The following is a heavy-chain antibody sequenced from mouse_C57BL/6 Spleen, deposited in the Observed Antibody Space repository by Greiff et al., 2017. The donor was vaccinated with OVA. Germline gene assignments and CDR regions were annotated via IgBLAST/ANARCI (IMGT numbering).Heavy chain of an antibody. CDR1: GYTFTSYW. CDR3: ARWGRGLGTAQASAY. Sequence: QVQLQQPGAELVKPGASVKLSCKASGYTFTSYWMHWVKQRPGQGLEWIGMIHPNSGITNYNEKFKSKATLTVDKSSSTAYMQLSSLTSDDSAVYYCARWGRGLGTAQASAYWGQGTLVTVSA. CDR2: IHPNSGIT. V-gene: IGHV1-64*01. J-gene: IGHJ3*01. D-gene: IGHD3-2*02.